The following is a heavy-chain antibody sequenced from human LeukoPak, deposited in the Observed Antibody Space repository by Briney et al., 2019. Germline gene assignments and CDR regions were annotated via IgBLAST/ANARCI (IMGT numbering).Heavy chain of an antibody. Sequence: GGSPRLSCAASGFTFNVYAMHWVRQVPGKGPEWISSISGSRDFIYYADSVKGRFTISRDNARNSLYLQMNSLRAEDTALYYCTTLGYHLDSWGQGTLVTVSS. CDR3: TTLGYHLDS. V-gene: IGHV3-21*06. J-gene: IGHJ4*02. CDR2: ISGSRDFI. D-gene: IGHD3-22*01. CDR1: GFTFNVYA.